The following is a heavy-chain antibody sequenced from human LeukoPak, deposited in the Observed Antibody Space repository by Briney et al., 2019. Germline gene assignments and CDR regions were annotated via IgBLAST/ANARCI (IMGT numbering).Heavy chain of an antibody. CDR2: IHHSGIT. V-gene: IGHV4-38-2*02. CDR1: GYSITSGFY. D-gene: IGHD4-11*01. CDR3: ARDDSDYAY. Sequence: SETLSLTCTVSGYSITSGFYWGWIRQPPGKGLEWIGSIHHSGITYYNPSLKSRVTMSLDTSKNQISLKVPSATAADTAVYYCARDDSDYAYWGQGTLVTVSS. J-gene: IGHJ4*02.